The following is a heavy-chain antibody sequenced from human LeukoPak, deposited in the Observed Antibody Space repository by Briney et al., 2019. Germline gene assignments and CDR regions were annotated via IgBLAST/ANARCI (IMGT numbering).Heavy chain of an antibody. D-gene: IGHD3-10*01. CDR3: ARGALWFGELLPYYFDY. V-gene: IGHV3-21*01. J-gene: IGHJ4*02. CDR2: ISSSSSYI. CDR1: GFTFSSYS. Sequence: GGSLRLSCAASGFTFSSYSMNWVRQAPGKGLEWVSSISSSSSYIYYADSVKGRFTISRDNAKNSLYLQMNSLRAEDTAVYYCARGALWFGELLPYYFDYWDQGTLVTVSS.